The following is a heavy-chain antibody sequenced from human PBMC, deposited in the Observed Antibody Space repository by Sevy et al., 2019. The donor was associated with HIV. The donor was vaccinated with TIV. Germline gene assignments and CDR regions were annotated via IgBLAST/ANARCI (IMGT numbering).Heavy chain of an antibody. CDR2: FDPEDGEI. Sequence: ASVKVSCKGSGKTLSVLSMHWVRQAPGKGLEWMGSFDPEDGEILYAQNFRARVTMIEDTSTDTAYMELSSLRSEDTAVYYCATTKDYYDSSGGPSDYWGQGSLVTVSS. D-gene: IGHD3-22*01. CDR1: GKTLSVLS. CDR3: ATTKDYYDSSGGPSDY. J-gene: IGHJ4*02. V-gene: IGHV1-24*01.